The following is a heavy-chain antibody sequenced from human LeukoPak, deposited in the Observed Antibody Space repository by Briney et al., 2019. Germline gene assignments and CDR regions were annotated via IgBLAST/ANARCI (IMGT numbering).Heavy chain of an antibody. CDR2: LYYSGST. D-gene: IGHD6-19*01. CDR3: ARHASVDGNWPRPLDY. J-gene: IGHJ4*02. CDR1: GGSISSSPYY. V-gene: IGHV4-39*01. Sequence: SETLSLTCTVSGGSISSSPYYWGWIRQPPGKGLEGIGNLYYSGSTYYNPSLKTRVTISVDTSKNQFSLKLTSVTAADTAVYYCARHASVDGNWPRPLDYWGQGSLVTVSS.